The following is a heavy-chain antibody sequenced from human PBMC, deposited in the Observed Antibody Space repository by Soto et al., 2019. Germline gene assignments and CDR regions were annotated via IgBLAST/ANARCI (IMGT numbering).Heavy chain of an antibody. D-gene: IGHD7-27*01. CDR1: GYTFTSFY. J-gene: IGHJ4*02. CDR3: AGGLTPGDY. CDR2: INPNGGST. V-gene: IGHV1-46*01. Sequence: QVQLVQSGAEVKNPGASVKLSCKASGYTFTSFYIHWVRQAPGQGLEWMAIINPNGGSTNYAPNLQGRITLTRETSTNTGYIELSSLGSGDTAVLYCAGGLTPGDYWGQGTLVT.